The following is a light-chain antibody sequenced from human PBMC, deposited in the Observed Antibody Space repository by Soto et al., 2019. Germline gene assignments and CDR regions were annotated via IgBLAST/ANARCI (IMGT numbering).Light chain of an antibody. J-gene: IGKJ1*01. CDR1: QSLSSD. CDR3: QHYSYWPWT. Sequence: EIVMTQSPATLSVSPGERATLSCRASQSLSSDLAWYQQKPGQTPRLLIYGAYTRATGISARFMGSGSGTEFTLTISSLQSEDFALYYWQHYSYWPWTFGQGTKVEI. CDR2: GAY. V-gene: IGKV3-15*01.